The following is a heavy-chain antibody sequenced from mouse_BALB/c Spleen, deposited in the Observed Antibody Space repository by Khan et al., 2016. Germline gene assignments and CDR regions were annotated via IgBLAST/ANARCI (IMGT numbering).Heavy chain of an antibody. CDR3: ARVLYGGSYWYFYV. CDR1: GFTFSDYG. CDR2: ISNLAYSI. Sequence: EVELVESGGGLVQPGGSRKLSCAASGFTFSDYGMAWVRQAPGKGPEWVAFISNLAYSIYYADTVTGRFTISSENAKNTLYLEMSSLRSDDTAMAYCARVLYGGSYWYFYVWGAGTTVTVSS. V-gene: IGHV5-15*02. D-gene: IGHD1-1*01. J-gene: IGHJ1*01.